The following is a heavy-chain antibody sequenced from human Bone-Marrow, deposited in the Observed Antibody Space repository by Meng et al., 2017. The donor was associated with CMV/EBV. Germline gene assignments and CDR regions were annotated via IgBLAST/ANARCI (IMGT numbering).Heavy chain of an antibody. CDR1: GFTFSSYE. Sequence: GSLRLSCAASGFTFSSYEMNWVRQAPGKGLEWIGEIYHSGSTNYNPSLKSRVTISVDTSKNQFSLKLSSVTAADTAVYYCASLPLYSNPPANYYYGMDVWGQGTTVTVSS. CDR2: IYHSGST. V-gene: IGHV4-34*01. D-gene: IGHD4-11*01. CDR3: ASLPLYSNPPANYYYGMDV. J-gene: IGHJ6*02.